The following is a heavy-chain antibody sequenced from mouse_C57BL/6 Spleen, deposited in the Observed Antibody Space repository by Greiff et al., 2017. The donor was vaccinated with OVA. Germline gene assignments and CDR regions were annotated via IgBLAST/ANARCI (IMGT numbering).Heavy chain of an antibody. CDR1: GYSFTGYY. J-gene: IGHJ4*01. V-gene: IGHV1-42*01. CDR3: ARFRERRDAMDY. D-gene: IGHD3-2*02. CDR2: INPSTGGT. Sequence: VQLQQSGPELVKPGASVKISCKASGYSFTGYYMNWVKQSPEKSLEWIGEINPSTGGTTYNQKFKAKATLTVDKSSSTAYMQLKSLTSEDSAVYYCARFRERRDAMDYWGQGTSVTVSS.